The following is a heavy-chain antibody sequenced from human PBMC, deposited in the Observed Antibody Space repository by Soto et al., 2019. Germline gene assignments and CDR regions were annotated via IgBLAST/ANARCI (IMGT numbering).Heavy chain of an antibody. V-gene: IGHV3-23*01. CDR1: GFTFSSYA. CDR3: AKVPDTMVRGVIIGNYFDY. CDR2: ISGSGGST. D-gene: IGHD3-10*01. J-gene: IGHJ4*02. Sequence: GGSLRLSCAASGFTFSSYAMTWVRQAPGKGLEWVSVISGSGGSTHYADSVKGRSTIARDNSKNTLYLQVNSLRAEDTAVYYSAKVPDTMVRGVIIGNYFDYWGQGTLVTVSS.